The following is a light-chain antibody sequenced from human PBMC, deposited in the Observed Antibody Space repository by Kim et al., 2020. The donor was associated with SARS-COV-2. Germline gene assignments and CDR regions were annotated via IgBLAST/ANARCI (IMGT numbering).Light chain of an antibody. CDR1: NVVSKS. CDR2: YDS. V-gene: IGLV3-21*04. CDR3: QVWDTSSDHPYV. Sequence: PGKTARITRGGNNVVSKSVHGYQQKQGQAPVLVIYYDSDRPSGIPERFSGSNSGNTATLTISRVEAGDEADYYCQVWDTSSDHPYVFGTGTKVTVL. J-gene: IGLJ1*01.